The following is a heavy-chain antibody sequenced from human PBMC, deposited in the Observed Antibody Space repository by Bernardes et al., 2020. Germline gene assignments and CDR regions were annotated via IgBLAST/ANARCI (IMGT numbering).Heavy chain of an antibody. D-gene: IGHD6-6*01. Sequence: GGSLRLSCAASGFTFDDYTMHWVRQAPGKGLEWVSLISWDGGSTYYADSVKGRFTISRDNSKNSLYLQMNSLRTEDTALYYCAKDRSRKQLVPGESDYWGQGTLVTVSS. V-gene: IGHV3-43*01. CDR3: AKDRSRKQLVPGESDY. CDR2: ISWDGGST. J-gene: IGHJ4*02. CDR1: GFTFDDYT.